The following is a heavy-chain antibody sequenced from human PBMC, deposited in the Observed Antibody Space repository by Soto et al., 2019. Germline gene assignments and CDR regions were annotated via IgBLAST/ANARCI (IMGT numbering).Heavy chain of an antibody. D-gene: IGHD3-10*01. CDR2: TYYRSKWYN. CDR1: GDSVSSNSAA. J-gene: IGHJ6*02. CDR3: ARDRVLLWFGESSANYYYGMDV. Sequence: PSQTLSLTCAISGDSVSSNSAAWNWIRQSPSRGLEWLGRTYYRSKWYNDYAVSVKSRITINPDTSKNQFSLQLNSVTPEDTAVYYCARDRVLLWFGESSANYYYGMDVWGQGTTVTVSS. V-gene: IGHV6-1*01.